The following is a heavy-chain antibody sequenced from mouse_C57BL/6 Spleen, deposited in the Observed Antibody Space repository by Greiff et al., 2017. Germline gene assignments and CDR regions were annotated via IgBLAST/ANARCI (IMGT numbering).Heavy chain of an antibody. Sequence: QVQLQQPGAELVRPGSSVKLSCKASGYTFTSYWMHWVKQRPIQGLEWIGNIDPSDSETHYNQKFKDKATLTVDKSSSTAYMQLSSLTSEDSAVYYCARGERVYGNYEGVLDYWGQGTTLTVSS. V-gene: IGHV1-52*01. CDR3: ARGERVYGNYEGVLDY. CDR2: IDPSDSET. CDR1: GYTFTSYW. J-gene: IGHJ2*01. D-gene: IGHD2-1*01.